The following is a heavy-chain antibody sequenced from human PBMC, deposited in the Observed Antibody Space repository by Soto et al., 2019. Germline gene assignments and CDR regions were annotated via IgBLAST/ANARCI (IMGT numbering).Heavy chain of an antibody. CDR1: GYTFTSYD. CDR2: MNPSGGST. J-gene: IGHJ3*02. V-gene: IGHV1-46*03. CDR3: ARDAPGYCSGGSCSHDAFEI. Sequence: ASVKVSCKASGYTFTSYDINWVRQATGQGLEWMGWMNPSGGSTSYAQKFQGRVTMTRDTSTSTVDMELSSLRSEDTAVYYCARDAPGYCSGGSCSHDAFEIWGQGTMVTVSS. D-gene: IGHD2-15*01.